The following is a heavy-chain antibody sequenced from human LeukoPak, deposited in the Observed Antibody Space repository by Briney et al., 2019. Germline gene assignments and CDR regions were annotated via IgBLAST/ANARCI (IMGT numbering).Heavy chain of an antibody. CDR1: GGSISDSSYY. D-gene: IGHD4-23*01. CDR2: IYYTGSA. CDR3: TSLRNGWELTD. V-gene: IGHV4-39*01. Sequence: PSETLSLTCSVSGGSISDSSYYWGCLRQPPGKELESIGRIYYTGSAHYNPSLKSRVTISIDTSRDQYSLKLSSVTAADTAVYYCTSLRNGWELTDWGQGTLVTVSS. J-gene: IGHJ4*02.